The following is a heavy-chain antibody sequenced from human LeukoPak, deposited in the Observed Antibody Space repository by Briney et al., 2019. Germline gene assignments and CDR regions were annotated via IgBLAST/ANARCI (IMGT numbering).Heavy chain of an antibody. J-gene: IGHJ4*02. CDR1: GFTLSNYW. Sequence: GGSLRLSCAASGFTLSNYWMHWVRQAPGKGLVWVSNINGDGSRTTYADAVKGRFTISRDNGKNTLFLQMNSLRAEDTAVYYCARESSWAPDYWGQGTLVTVSS. D-gene: IGHD1-26*01. V-gene: IGHV3-74*01. CDR2: INGDGSRT. CDR3: ARESSWAPDY.